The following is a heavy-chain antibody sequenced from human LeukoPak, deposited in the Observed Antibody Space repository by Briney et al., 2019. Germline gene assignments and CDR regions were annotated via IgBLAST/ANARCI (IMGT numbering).Heavy chain of an antibody. CDR2: ISYDGSNK. J-gene: IGHJ4*02. CDR3: ARKGGWYLDY. Sequence: GGSLRLSCAASEFTFSSYAMHWVRQAPGKGLEGVAVISYDGSNKYYADSVKGRFTISRDNSKNTLYLQMNSLRAEDTAVYYCARKGGWYLDYWGQGTLVTVSS. CDR1: EFTFSSYA. V-gene: IGHV3-30-3*01. D-gene: IGHD6-19*01.